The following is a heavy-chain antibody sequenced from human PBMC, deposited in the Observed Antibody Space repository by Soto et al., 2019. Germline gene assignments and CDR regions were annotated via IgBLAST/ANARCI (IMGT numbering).Heavy chain of an antibody. CDR3: TRREDSSGWYFDY. CDR1: GFTFSGSA. D-gene: IGHD6-19*01. J-gene: IGHJ4*02. CDR2: IRSKANSYAT. V-gene: IGHV3-73*01. Sequence: PGGSLRLSCVASGFTFSGSAMHWVRQASGKGLEWVGRIRSKANSYATAYAASVKGRFTISRDDSKNTAYLQMNSLKTEDTAVYYCTRREDSSGWYFDYWGQGALVTVSS.